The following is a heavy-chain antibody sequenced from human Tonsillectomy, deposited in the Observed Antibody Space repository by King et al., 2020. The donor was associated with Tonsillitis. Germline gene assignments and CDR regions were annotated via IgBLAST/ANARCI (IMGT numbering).Heavy chain of an antibody. CDR1: GASITSPGYY. D-gene: IGHD1-1*01. Sequence: QLQESGPGLVKPSQTLSLTCTVSGASITSPGYYWSWIRQHPTKGLEWIGYISYSGNTFYNPSLKSRLIISVDTSKNQFSLKVNSVNAADTAVYYCASTTPPYYYYYRDVWGKGTTVTVSS. V-gene: IGHV4-31*03. CDR2: ISYSGNT. CDR3: ASTTPPYYYYYRDV. J-gene: IGHJ6*03.